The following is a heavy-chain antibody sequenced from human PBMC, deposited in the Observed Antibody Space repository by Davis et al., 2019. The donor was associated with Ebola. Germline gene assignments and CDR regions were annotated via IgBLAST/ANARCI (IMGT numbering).Heavy chain of an antibody. CDR3: AKDNSNIWFDI. CDR2: LGTSADT. Sequence: GESLKISCAASGFIFSSYVMSWVRQAPGKGLEWVSTLGTSADTYYADSVKGRFTISRDNSKNTLYLQMNGLRVEDTAIYYCAKDNSNIWFDIWGQGTMVTVSS. J-gene: IGHJ3*02. D-gene: IGHD2/OR15-2a*01. V-gene: IGHV3-23*01. CDR1: GFIFSSYV.